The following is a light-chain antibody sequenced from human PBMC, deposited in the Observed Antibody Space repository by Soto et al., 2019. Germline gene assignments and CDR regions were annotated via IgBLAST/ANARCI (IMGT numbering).Light chain of an antibody. V-gene: IGKV4-1*01. CDR3: QHYNSYSEA. CDR2: KAS. CDR1: QSVLSSSNKKNY. Sequence: VTTQSPASLAVSLCERATINCNSRQSVLSSSNKKNYLAWYQQKQGKAPKLLIYKASTLKSGVPSRFSGSGSGTEFTLTISSLQNDDFATYYCQHYNSYSEAFCQGTKVDIK. J-gene: IGKJ1*01.